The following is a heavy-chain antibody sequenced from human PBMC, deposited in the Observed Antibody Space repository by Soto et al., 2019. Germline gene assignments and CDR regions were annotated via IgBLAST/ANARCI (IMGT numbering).Heavy chain of an antibody. CDR2: ISYSADKT. D-gene: IGHD1-7*01. CDR1: GFTFSTYV. Sequence: EVQLLESGGGLVQPGGSLRLSCAASGFTFSTYVMNWVRQAPGKGLEWVATISYSADKTFYADSVKGRFTISRDNSRDTLFLHMNSMRADDAALYYCARKAKTATTNWGAFDIWGQGTMVTVSS. CDR3: ARKAKTATTNWGAFDI. J-gene: IGHJ3*02. V-gene: IGHV3-23*01.